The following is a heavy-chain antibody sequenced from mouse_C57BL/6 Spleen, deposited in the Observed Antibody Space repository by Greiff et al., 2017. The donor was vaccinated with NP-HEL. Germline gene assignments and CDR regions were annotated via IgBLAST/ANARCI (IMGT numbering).Heavy chain of an antibody. Sequence: QVQLQQPRAELVKPGASVKLSCKASGYTFTSYWMQWVKQRPGQGLEWIGEIDPSDSYTNYNQKFKGNATLTVDTSSSTAYLQLSSLKSEDSAVYYCARSNYGSSLQGYFDYWGQGTTLTVSS. D-gene: IGHD1-1*01. J-gene: IGHJ2*01. CDR3: ARSNYGSSLQGYFDY. CDR1: GYTFTSYW. CDR2: IDPSDSYT. V-gene: IGHV1-50*01.